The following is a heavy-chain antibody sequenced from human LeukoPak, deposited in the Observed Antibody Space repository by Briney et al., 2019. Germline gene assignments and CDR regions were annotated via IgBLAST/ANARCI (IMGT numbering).Heavy chain of an antibody. V-gene: IGHV3-23*01. CDR3: AKPWSPPHYDPKRPHAFDI. CDR2: ISGSGGST. CDR1: GFTFSSYA. J-gene: IGHJ3*02. Sequence: GGSLRLSCAASGFTFSSYAMSWVRQAPGKGLEWVSAISGSGGSTYYADSVKGRFTISRDNSKNTLYLQMNSLRAEDTAVYYCAKPWSPPHYDPKRPHAFDIWGQGTMVTVSS. D-gene: IGHD5-12*01.